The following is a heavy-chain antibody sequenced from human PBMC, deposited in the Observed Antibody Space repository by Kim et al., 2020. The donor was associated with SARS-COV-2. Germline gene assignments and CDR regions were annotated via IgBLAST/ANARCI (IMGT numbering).Heavy chain of an antibody. Sequence: GGSLRLSCAASGFTFSSYGMHWVRQAPGKGLEWVAVISYDGSNKYYADSVKGRFTISRDNSKNTLYLQMNSLRAEDTAVYYCAKDGDYYGSGSYFRRYGMDVWGQGTTVTXSS. D-gene: IGHD3-10*01. CDR1: GFTFSSYG. CDR3: AKDGDYYGSGSYFRRYGMDV. V-gene: IGHV3-30*18. CDR2: ISYDGSNK. J-gene: IGHJ6*02.